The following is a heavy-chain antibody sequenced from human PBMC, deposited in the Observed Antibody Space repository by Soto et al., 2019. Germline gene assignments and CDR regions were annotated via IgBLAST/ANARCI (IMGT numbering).Heavy chain of an antibody. V-gene: IGHV1-24*01. J-gene: IGHJ6*02. Sequence: GASVKVSCKVSGYTLTELSMHWVRQAPGKGLEWMGGFDPEDGETIYAQKFQGRVTMTEDTSTDTAYMELSSLRSEDTAVYYCATGIYGGKTLGSYYYYGMDVWGQGTTVTVSS. D-gene: IGHD4-17*01. CDR3: ATGIYGGKTLGSYYYYGMDV. CDR1: GYTLTELS. CDR2: FDPEDGET.